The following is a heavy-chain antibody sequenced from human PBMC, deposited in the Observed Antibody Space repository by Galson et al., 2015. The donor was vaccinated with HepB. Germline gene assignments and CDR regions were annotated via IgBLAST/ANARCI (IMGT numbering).Heavy chain of an antibody. CDR2: IDPSDSYT. D-gene: IGHD3-22*01. J-gene: IGHJ6*02. CDR3: ARKAMIVSYYGMDV. CDR1: GYSFTSYW. V-gene: IGHV5-10-1*01. Sequence: QSGAEVKMPGESLRISCKGFGYSFTSYWITWVRQMPGKGLEWMGRIDPSDSYTNYSPSFQGHVTISADKSISTAYLQWSSLKASDTAMYYCARKAMIVSYYGMDVWGQGTTVTVSS.